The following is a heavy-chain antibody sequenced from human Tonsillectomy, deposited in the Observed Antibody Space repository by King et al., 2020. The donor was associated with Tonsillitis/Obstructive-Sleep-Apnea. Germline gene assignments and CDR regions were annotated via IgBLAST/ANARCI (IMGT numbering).Heavy chain of an antibody. Sequence: LQLQESGPGLVKPSETLSLTCTVSGDSISSSSYLWGWIRQPPGKGLEWIVSIYYSGTTYYNPSLKSRVTISVDTSKNQFSLKLSSVTAADTAVFYCARQGDSLFDYWGQGTLVTVSS. J-gene: IGHJ4*02. CDR3: ARQGDSLFDY. CDR2: IYYSGTT. CDR1: GDSISSSSYL. D-gene: IGHD3-16*01. V-gene: IGHV4-39*01.